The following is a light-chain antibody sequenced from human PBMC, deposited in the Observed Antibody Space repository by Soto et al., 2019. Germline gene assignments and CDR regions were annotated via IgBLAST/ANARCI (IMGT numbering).Light chain of an antibody. CDR1: QSVSSN. CDR3: QQCYSNPIT. J-gene: IGKJ5*01. Sequence: EIVMTQSPATLSVSPGERATLSCRASQSVSSNLAWYQQKPGQSPRLLIYGASSRATGIPDRFSGSGSGTDFTLTISSLQPEDVATYYCQQCYSNPITFGQGTRLEIK. CDR2: GAS. V-gene: IGKV3D-15*01.